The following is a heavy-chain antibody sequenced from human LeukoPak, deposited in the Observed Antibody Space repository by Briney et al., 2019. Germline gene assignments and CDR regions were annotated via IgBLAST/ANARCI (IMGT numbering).Heavy chain of an antibody. J-gene: IGHJ4*02. CDR2: INSDGSST. CDR1: GFTFSSYW. V-gene: IGHV3-74*01. Sequence: GGSLRLSCAASGFTFSSYWMHWVRHAPGKGLVWVSRINSDGSSTSYADSVKGRFTIPRDNAKNTLYLQMNSLRAEDTAVYYCARGGRWLQSLLDYWGQGTLVTVSS. D-gene: IGHD5-24*01. CDR3: ARGGRWLQSLLDY.